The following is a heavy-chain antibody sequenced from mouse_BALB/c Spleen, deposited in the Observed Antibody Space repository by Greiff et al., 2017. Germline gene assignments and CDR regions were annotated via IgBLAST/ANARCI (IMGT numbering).Heavy chain of an antibody. Sequence: EVKLQESGGGLVQPGGSLRLSCATSGFTFTDYYMSWVRQPPGKALEWLGFIRNKANGYTTEYSASVKGRFTISRDNSQSILYLQMNTLRAEDSATYYCARAYDGYYPLFDYWGQGTTLTVSS. D-gene: IGHD2-3*01. J-gene: IGHJ2*01. CDR1: GFTFTDYY. CDR2: IRNKANGYTT. CDR3: ARAYDGYYPLFDY. V-gene: IGHV7-3*02.